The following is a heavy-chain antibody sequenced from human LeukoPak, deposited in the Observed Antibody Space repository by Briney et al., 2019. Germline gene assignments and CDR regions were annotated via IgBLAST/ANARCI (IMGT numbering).Heavy chain of an antibody. CDR1: GGSISSGDYY. CDR3: ARVLDYGDYFDY. J-gene: IGHJ4*02. CDR2: IYYSGST. D-gene: IGHD4-17*01. Sequence: SETLSLTCTVSGGSISSGDYYWSWIRQPPGKGLEWIGYIYYSGSTYYNPSLNSRVTISVDTSKNQFSLKLSSVTAADTAVYYCARVLDYGDYFDYWGQGTLVTVSS. V-gene: IGHV4-30-4*01.